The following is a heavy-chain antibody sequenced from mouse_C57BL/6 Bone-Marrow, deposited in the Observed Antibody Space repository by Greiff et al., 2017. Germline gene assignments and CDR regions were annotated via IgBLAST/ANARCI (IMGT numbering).Heavy chain of an antibody. J-gene: IGHJ3*01. CDR3: ARGNRTRAWFAY. CDR1: GYTFTDYY. D-gene: IGHD5-2*01. V-gene: IGHV1-76*01. Sequence: VQLQESGAELVRPGASVKLSCKASGYTFTDYYINWVKQRPGQGLEWIARIYPGSGNTYYNEKFKGKATLTAEKSSSTAYMQLSSLTSEDSAVYFCARGNRTRAWFAYWGQGTLVTVSA. CDR2: IYPGSGNT.